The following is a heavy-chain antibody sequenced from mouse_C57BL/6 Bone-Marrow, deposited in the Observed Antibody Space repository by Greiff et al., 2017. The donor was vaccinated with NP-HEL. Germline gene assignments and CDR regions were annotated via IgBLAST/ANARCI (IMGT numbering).Heavy chain of an antibody. CDR1: GYSITSAY. Sequence: VKLVESGPGLAKPSQTLSLTCSVTGYSITSAYWNWIRKFPGNKLEYMGYISYSGSTYYNPSLNSRISITRDKSKNQYYLQLNSGTTEDTATYYCARYNYGSPYLYFDVWGTGPTVTVAS. CDR3: ARYNYGSPYLYFDV. V-gene: IGHV3-8*01. J-gene: IGHJ1*03. D-gene: IGHD1-1*01. CDR2: ISYSGST.